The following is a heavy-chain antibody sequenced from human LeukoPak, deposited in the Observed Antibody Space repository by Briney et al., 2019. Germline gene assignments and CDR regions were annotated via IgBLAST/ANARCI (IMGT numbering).Heavy chain of an antibody. CDR3: AKELLWFHMTDY. CDR1: GFTVSSYA. CDR2: ISYDGSNK. Sequence: GGSLGLSWAAAGFTVSSYAMQWVRQAPGKGLEWVAVISYDGSNKYYADSVKGRFTISRDNSKNTLYLQMNSLRAEDTAVYYCAKELLWFHMTDYWGQGTLVTVSS. V-gene: IGHV3-30-3*02. D-gene: IGHD3-10*01. J-gene: IGHJ4*02.